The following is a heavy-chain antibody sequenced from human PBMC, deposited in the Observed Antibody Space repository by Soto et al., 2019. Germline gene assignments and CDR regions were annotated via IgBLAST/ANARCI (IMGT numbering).Heavy chain of an antibody. Sequence: PSETLSLTCTVSGGSISSGGHYWSWIRQHPGKGLEWIGYIYHTGSTYYKPSLKSRVTISVDTSKNQFSLKLGSVTAADTAVYYCATSYGAFDYWGQGTPVTVSS. J-gene: IGHJ4*02. CDR1: GGSISSGGHY. CDR3: ATSYGAFDY. D-gene: IGHD4-17*01. V-gene: IGHV4-31*03. CDR2: IYHTGST.